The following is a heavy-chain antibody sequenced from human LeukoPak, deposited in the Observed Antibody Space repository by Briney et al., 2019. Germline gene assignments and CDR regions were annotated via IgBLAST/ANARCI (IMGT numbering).Heavy chain of an antibody. J-gene: IGHJ5*02. V-gene: IGHV1-2*02. CDR3: ARDGRITMVRGYWFDP. CDR1: GYTFTGYY. Sequence: ASVKVSCKASGYTFTGYYMHWVRQAPGQGLEWMGWINPNSGGTNYAQKLQGRVTMTTDTSTSTAYMELRSLRSDDTAVYYCARDGRITMVRGYWFDPWGQGTLVTVSS. CDR2: INPNSGGT. D-gene: IGHD3-10*01.